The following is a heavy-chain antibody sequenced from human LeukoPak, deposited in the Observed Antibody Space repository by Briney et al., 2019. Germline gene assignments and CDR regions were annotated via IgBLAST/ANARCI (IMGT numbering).Heavy chain of an antibody. D-gene: IGHD3-22*01. V-gene: IGHV3-21*01. CDR2: ISSYSTYI. CDR1: GFSFSDYS. Sequence: GGSLRLSCAASGFSFSDYSMNWVRQAPGKGLEWVSFISSYSTYIYYADSLKGRFTISRDNAKNSLYLQMNSLRAEDTAVYYCARDSFAGYDSSGYSSYDYWGQGALVTVSS. J-gene: IGHJ4*02. CDR3: ARDSFAGYDSSGYSSYDY.